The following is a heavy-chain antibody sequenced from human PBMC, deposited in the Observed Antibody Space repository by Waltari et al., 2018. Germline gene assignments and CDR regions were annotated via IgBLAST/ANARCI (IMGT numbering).Heavy chain of an antibody. Sequence: QVQLQQWGAGLLKPSETLSLTCAVYGGSFSGYYWSWIRQPPGKGLEWIGEINHSGSTNCNPSLKSRVTISVETSKNQFSLKLSSVTAADTAVYYCARGGLRYFDWLLLPLDYWGQGTLVTVSS. J-gene: IGHJ4*02. CDR3: ARGGLRYFDWLLLPLDY. CDR1: GGSFSGYY. CDR2: INHSGST. V-gene: IGHV4-34*01. D-gene: IGHD3-9*01.